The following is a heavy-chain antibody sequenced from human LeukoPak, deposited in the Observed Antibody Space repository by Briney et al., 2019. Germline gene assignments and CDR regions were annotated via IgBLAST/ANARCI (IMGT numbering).Heavy chain of an antibody. CDR2: INPNSGAT. V-gene: IGHV1-2*02. CDR3: AREPPRGRGSYYFDY. CDR1: GYTFTGYY. Sequence: ASVKVSCKASGYTFTGYYIHWVRQAPGQGLEWMGWINPNSGATNYAQKFQGRVTVTRDTSINTAYMELSRLRSDDTAVYYCAREPPRGRGSYYFDYWGQGTLVTVSS. J-gene: IGHJ4*02. D-gene: IGHD3-10*01.